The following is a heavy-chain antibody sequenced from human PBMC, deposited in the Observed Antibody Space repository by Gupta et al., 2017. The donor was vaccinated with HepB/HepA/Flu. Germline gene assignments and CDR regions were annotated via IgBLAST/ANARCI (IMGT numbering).Heavy chain of an antibody. CDR1: GFTFSSYW. CDR2: IKGDESQI. V-gene: IGHV3-7*01. Sequence: EVQLVESGGGLVQPGESLRLSCAASGFTFSSYWMSWVRQAPGKGLEWVANIKGDESQIFYLDSVKGRFTISRDNAKKSLELQMNSLRADDSAIYYCARGNNFDLWGRGTLVTVSS. CDR3: ARGNNFDL. J-gene: IGHJ2*01.